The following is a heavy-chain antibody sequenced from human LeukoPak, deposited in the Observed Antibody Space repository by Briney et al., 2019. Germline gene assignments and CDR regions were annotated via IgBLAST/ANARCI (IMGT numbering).Heavy chain of an antibody. CDR3: ARRNSVAAAGTKNWFDP. CDR2: INHSGST. D-gene: IGHD6-13*01. CDR1: GGSFSGYY. Sequence: ASETLSLTCAVYGGSFSGYYWSWIRQPPGKGLEWIGEINHSGSTNYNPSLKSRVTISVDTSKNQFSLKLSSVTAADTAVYYCARRNSVAAAGTKNWFDPWGQGTLVTVSS. J-gene: IGHJ5*02. V-gene: IGHV4-34*01.